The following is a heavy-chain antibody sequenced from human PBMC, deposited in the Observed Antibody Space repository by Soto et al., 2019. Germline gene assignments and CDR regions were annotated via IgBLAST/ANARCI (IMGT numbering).Heavy chain of an antibody. J-gene: IGHJ4*02. CDR2: INAGNGNT. CDR1: GYAFTSYA. CDR3: ARDFALGLRNY. D-gene: IGHD1-26*01. Sequence: ASVRVYCRASGYAFTSYAMHWVCQAPGQRLEWMGWINAGNGNTKYSQKFQGRVTITRDTSASTAYMELSSLRSEDTAVYYCARDFALGLRNYWGQGTLVNVSS. V-gene: IGHV1-3*01.